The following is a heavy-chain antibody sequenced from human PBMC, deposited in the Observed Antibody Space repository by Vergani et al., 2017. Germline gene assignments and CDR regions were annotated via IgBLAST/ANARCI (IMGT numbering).Heavy chain of an antibody. J-gene: IGHJ4*02. V-gene: IGHV3-33*01. Sequence: QVQLVESGGGVVQPGRSLRLSCAASGFTFNQYGMHWVRQAPGKGLEWVAVTWYDGNNKQYADSVKGRFTISRDNSKSTMYLQMNSLRVEDTAIYYCTRLAGTLNWGQGTLVTVSS. CDR1: GFTFNQYG. CDR3: TRLAGTLN. CDR2: TWYDGNNK. D-gene: IGHD6-19*01.